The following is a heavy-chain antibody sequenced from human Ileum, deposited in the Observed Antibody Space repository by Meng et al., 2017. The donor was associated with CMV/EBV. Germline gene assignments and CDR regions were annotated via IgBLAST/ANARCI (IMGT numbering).Heavy chain of an antibody. CDR2: IWYDGSNK. CDR1: GFTLSTYG. J-gene: IGHJ4*02. D-gene: IGHD6-13*01. V-gene: IGHV3-33*06. Sequence: GGSLRPSCAASGFTLSTYGMHWVRQAPGKGLEWVAVIWYDGSNKYYADSVKGRFTISRDNSKNTLYLQMNSLRAEDTAVYYCAKSLQQLVAGLDYWGQGTLVTVSS. CDR3: AKSLQQLVAGLDY.